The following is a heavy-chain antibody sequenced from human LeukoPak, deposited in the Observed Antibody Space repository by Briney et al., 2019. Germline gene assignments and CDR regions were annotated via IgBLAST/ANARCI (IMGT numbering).Heavy chain of an antibody. Sequence: KPSETLSLTCAVSGGSIDSSSYYWGWIRQPPGKGLEWIGSIFRTGSTYYNPSLKSRVTISVDTSKNQFSLKLSSVTAADTAAYYCARHVGYYYDSSGYSNWFDPWGQGTLVTVSS. J-gene: IGHJ5*02. CDR3: ARHVGYYYDSSGYSNWFDP. CDR2: IFRTGST. D-gene: IGHD3-22*01. CDR1: GGSIDSSSYY. V-gene: IGHV4-39*01.